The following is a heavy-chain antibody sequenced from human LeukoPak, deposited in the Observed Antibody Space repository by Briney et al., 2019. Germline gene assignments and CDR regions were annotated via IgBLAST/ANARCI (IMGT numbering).Heavy chain of an antibody. Sequence: SETLSLTCTVSGGSISSYYWSWIRQPPGKGLEWIGYIYYSGSTNYNPSLKSRVTISVDTSKNQFSLKLSSVTAADTAVYYCARGQDFWSGYYPFYYFDYWGQGTLVTVSP. J-gene: IGHJ4*02. CDR1: GGSISSYY. V-gene: IGHV4-59*01. CDR2: IYYSGST. CDR3: ARGQDFWSGYYPFYYFDY. D-gene: IGHD3-3*01.